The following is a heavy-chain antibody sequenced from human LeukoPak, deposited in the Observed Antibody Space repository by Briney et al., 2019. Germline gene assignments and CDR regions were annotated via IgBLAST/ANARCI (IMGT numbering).Heavy chain of an antibody. CDR1: GYTFTTYW. CDR2: IYPGDSDT. V-gene: IGHV5-51*01. D-gene: IGHD6-19*01. J-gene: IGHJ4*02. Sequence: GESLKISCKGSGYTFTTYWIGWVRQMPRKGLEWMGIIYPGDSDTRYSPSFQGQVTISADKSTSTAYLQWSSLKASDTAIYYCARRSSGWYQDYWGQGTLVTVSS. CDR3: ARRSSGWYQDY.